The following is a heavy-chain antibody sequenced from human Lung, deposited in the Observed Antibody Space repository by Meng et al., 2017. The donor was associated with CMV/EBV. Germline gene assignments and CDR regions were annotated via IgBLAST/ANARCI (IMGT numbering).Heavy chain of an antibody. CDR1: GFSFSDYY. Sequence: GWSXRLXXAASGFSFSDYYMSWIRQAPGKGLEWVSYISSTGSSIYYADSVKGRFTISRDNAKNSLYLQMNSLRAEDTAMYYCARDPRPGAYYFGMDVWGQGTTVXVSS. CDR3: ARDPRPGAYYFGMDV. V-gene: IGHV3-11*04. D-gene: IGHD6-6*01. CDR2: ISSTGSSI. J-gene: IGHJ6*02.